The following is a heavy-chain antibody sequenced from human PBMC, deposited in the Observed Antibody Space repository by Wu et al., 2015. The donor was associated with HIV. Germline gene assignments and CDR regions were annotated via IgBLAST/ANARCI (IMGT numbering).Heavy chain of an antibody. CDR2: IHPSGGST. CDR3: ARVAFYSPDIAGAEDAFDI. Sequence: QVQLVQSGAEVKKPGASVKVSCKASGYTFTSYSMHWVRQVPGQGLEWMGIIHPSGGSTNYAQKFQGRVIMTRDTSTTTVYMELSSLRSEDTAVYYCARVAFYSPDIAGAEDAFDIWGQGTMVTVSS. D-gene: IGHD6-13*01. J-gene: IGHJ3*02. V-gene: IGHV1-46*01. CDR1: GYTFTSYS.